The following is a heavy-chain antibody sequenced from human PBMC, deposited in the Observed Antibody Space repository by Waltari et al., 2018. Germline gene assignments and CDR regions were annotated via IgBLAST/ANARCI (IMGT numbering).Heavy chain of an antibody. V-gene: IGHV4-61*02. CDR3: ARGQVNRDFWSGYTFTAFDY. J-gene: IGHJ4*02. Sequence: QVQLQESGPGLVKPSQTLSLTCTVPGGSISSGSYYWSWIRQPAGKGREWIGRIYTSGSTNYNPALKSRVTISVDTSKNQFSLKLSSVTATDTAVYYCARGQVNRDFWSGYTFTAFDYWGQGTLVTVSS. CDR2: IYTSGST. D-gene: IGHD3-3*01. CDR1: GGSISSGSYY.